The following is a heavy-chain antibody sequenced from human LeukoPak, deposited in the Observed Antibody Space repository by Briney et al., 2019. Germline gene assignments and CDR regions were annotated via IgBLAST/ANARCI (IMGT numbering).Heavy chain of an antibody. CDR1: GGSISSSSYY. Sequence: SETLSLTCTVSGGSISSSSYYWGWIRQPPGKGLEWIGSIYYSGSTYYNPSLKSRVTISVDTSKNQFSLKLSSVTAADTAVYYCARTPSGSYYDRSDYWGQGALVTVSS. V-gene: IGHV4-39*07. CDR2: IYYSGST. J-gene: IGHJ4*02. CDR3: ARTPSGSYYDRSDY. D-gene: IGHD1-26*01.